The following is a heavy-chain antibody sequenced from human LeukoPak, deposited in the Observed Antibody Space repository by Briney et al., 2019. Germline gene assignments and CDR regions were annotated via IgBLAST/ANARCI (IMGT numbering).Heavy chain of an antibody. V-gene: IGHV3-23*01. Sequence: GGSLRLSCPVSGITLSNYGMRWVRQAPGKGLEWVAGICESGGSTNYADSVKDRFTIPRDNPKHTLYVQMNRLRAEHTGVYFCAKRCVVMRVIPVGFHKEAYYCDSWGQRALGTLS. CDR2: ICESGGST. CDR1: GITLSNYG. J-gene: IGHJ4*02. CDR3: AKRCVVMRVIPVGFHKEAYYCDS. D-gene: IGHD3-22*01.